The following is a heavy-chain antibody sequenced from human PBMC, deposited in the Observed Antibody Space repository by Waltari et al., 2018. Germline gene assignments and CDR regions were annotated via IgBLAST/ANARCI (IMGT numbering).Heavy chain of an antibody. V-gene: IGHV4-34*02. CDR1: GGSFSGYF. D-gene: IGHD2-21*02. J-gene: IGHJ6*02. CDR3: ARGASVVTPWRRIMDV. CDR2: IDHSGSI. Sequence: QVQLQQWGAGLLKPSETLSPTCAVYGGSFSGYFWNWIRQPPGQGLEWIAEIDHSGSINYNPSLKSRVTISLDMSKNLFSLNLTSMTAADTAVFFCARGASVVTPWRRIMDVWGQGTTVTVSS.